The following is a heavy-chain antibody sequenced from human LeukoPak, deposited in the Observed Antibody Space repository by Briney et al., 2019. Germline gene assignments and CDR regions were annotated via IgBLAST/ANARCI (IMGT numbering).Heavy chain of an antibody. J-gene: IGHJ4*02. CDR3: AKGREYYYDSSDFDY. CDR2: ISYDERNK. D-gene: IGHD3-22*01. Sequence: GGSLRLSCAASGFTFSSYGMHWVRQAPGKGLEWVAVISYDERNKYYADSVKGRFTVSRDNSKNTLYLQMNSLRPEDTAVYYCAKGREYYYDSSDFDYWGQGTLVTVSS. V-gene: IGHV3-30*18. CDR1: GFTFSSYG.